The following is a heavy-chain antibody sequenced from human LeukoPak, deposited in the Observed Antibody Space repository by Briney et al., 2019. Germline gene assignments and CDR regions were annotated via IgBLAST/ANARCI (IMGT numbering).Heavy chain of an antibody. D-gene: IGHD1-26*01. CDR3: ARGGSYRFDY. J-gene: IGHJ4*02. CDR2: IKEDGSEK. Sequence: PGGSLRLSCAASGFTFTNYWMSWVRQAPGKGLEWVANIKEDGSEKSYVDSVKGRFTISRGNAKNSLYLQMNSLRAEDTAVYYCARGGSYRFDYWGQGTLVTVSS. V-gene: IGHV3-7*01. CDR1: GFTFTNYW.